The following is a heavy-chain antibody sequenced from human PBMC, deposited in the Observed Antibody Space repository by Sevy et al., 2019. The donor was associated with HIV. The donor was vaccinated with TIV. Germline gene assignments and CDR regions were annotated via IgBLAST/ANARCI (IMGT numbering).Heavy chain of an antibody. CDR1: GFSFRSHT. CDR3: ARDFDISVSFKYYYGMDV. J-gene: IGHJ6*02. V-gene: IGHV3-30-3*01. CDR2: TSYDGNKE. Sequence: GGSLRLSCVASGFSFRSHTMHWVRQAPGKGPEWVAVTSYDGNKEHYVDSVKGRFTISRDHSKNTLYLEMNTLRAEDTAVYYCARDFDISVSFKYYYGMDVWGQGTTVTVSS. D-gene: IGHD3-22*01.